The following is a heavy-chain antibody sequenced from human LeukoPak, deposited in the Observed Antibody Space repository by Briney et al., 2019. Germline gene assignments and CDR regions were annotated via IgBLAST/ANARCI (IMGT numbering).Heavy chain of an antibody. Sequence: GGSLRLSCAASGFTFSSYAMNWVRQAPGKGLEWVSGISGSGGSTYYADSVKGRFTISRDNAKNSLYLQMNSLRAEDTAVYYCAELGITMIGGVWGKGTTVTISS. V-gene: IGHV3-23*01. CDR3: AELGITMIGGV. D-gene: IGHD3-10*02. CDR1: GFTFSSYA. J-gene: IGHJ6*04. CDR2: ISGSGGST.